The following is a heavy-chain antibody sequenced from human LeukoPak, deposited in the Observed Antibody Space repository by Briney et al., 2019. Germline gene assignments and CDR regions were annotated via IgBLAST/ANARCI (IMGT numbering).Heavy chain of an antibody. CDR3: APLGYGDYVS. J-gene: IGHJ4*02. D-gene: IGHD4-17*01. V-gene: IGHV4-34*01. CDR1: SGSFSGYY. Sequence: SETLSLTCAVYSGSFSGYYWSWIRQPPGKGLEWIGEINHSGSTNYNPSLKSRVTISVDTSKNQFSLKLSSVTAADTAVYYCAPLGYGDYVSWGQGTLVTVSS. CDR2: INHSGST.